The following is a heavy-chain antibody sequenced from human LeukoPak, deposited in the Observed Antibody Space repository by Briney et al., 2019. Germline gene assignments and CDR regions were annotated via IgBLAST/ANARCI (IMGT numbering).Heavy chain of an antibody. D-gene: IGHD3-3*01. Sequence: GGSLRLSCAASGFIFSSYWMHWFRQGPGKGLVWVSRISTDGSSTTYADSVKGRFTISRDNAKNTLYLQMDSLGAEDSAVYYCASRDFWSGLDFDYWGQGTLVTVSS. V-gene: IGHV3-74*03. CDR3: ASRDFWSGLDFDY. CDR2: ISTDGSST. CDR1: GFIFSSYW. J-gene: IGHJ4*02.